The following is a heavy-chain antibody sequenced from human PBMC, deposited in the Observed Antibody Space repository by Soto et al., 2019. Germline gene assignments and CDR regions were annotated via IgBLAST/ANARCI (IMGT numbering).Heavy chain of an antibody. D-gene: IGHD5-12*01. CDR3: TRALRVYSGYDYAY. Sequence: QVQLVQSGAEVKKPGASVKVSCKASGYTFTSYAMHWVRQAPGQRLEWMGWINAGNGKTKYSQKFQGRVTITRDTSASTAYMELSSLRSEDTAVYYCTRALRVYSGYDYAYWGQGTLVTVSS. V-gene: IGHV1-3*01. J-gene: IGHJ4*02. CDR2: INAGNGKT. CDR1: GYTFTSYA.